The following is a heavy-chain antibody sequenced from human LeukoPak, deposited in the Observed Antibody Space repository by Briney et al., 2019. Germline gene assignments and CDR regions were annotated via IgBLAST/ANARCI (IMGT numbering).Heavy chain of an antibody. CDR3: ARLARSYGMDV. D-gene: IGHD2-21*01. J-gene: IGHJ6*02. V-gene: IGHV4-59*08. CDR2: IYYSGTT. CDR1: GGSISSYY. Sequence: SETLSLTCTVSGGSISSYYWSWIRQPPGKGLEWIGYIYYSGTTSNNPPLKGRVTISLDTSKKQFSLKLSAVTAADTAVYYCARLARSYGMDVWGQGTTVTVSS.